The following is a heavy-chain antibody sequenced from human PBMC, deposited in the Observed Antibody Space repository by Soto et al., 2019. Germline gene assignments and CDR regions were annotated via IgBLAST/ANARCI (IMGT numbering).Heavy chain of an antibody. V-gene: IGHV1-69*02. J-gene: IGHJ6*02. Sequence: QVQLVQSGAEVKKPGSSVRVSCKASGGTFSSNTLSWVRQAPGQGLEWMGRITPVLDMADYEQKFQDRLTITADKSTTTVDMELGSLRSEDTAIYYCARAISSGGRFSGMDVWGQGTTVTVSS. CDR1: GGTFSSNT. D-gene: IGHD3-16*01. CDR3: ARAISSGGRFSGMDV. CDR2: ITPVLDMA.